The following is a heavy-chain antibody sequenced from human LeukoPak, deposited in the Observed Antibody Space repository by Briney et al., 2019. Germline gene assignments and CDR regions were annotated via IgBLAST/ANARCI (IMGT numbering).Heavy chain of an antibody. V-gene: IGHV1-8*01. Sequence: ASVNVSCKASGYTFTSYDINWVRQATGQGLEWMGWMNPNSGNTGYAQKFQGRVTMTRNTSISTAYMELSSLRSEDTAVYYCARQHIAAADYSYGMDVWGQGTTVTVSS. CDR2: MNPNSGNT. CDR1: GYTFTSYD. CDR3: ARQHIAAADYSYGMDV. J-gene: IGHJ6*02. D-gene: IGHD6-13*01.